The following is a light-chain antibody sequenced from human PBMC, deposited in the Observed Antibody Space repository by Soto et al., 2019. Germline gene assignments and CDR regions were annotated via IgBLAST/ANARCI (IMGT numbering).Light chain of an antibody. Sequence: DIQMTQSPSSLSSSIEDRVTITCRASQSINTYLNWYQQKPGKAPNLVIYAASSLQSGVPSRFSGSGAGTDFTLTISSLQPEDFATYYCQQSYSSPWTFGQGTKVDIK. CDR2: AAS. J-gene: IGKJ1*01. CDR1: QSINTY. CDR3: QQSYSSPWT. V-gene: IGKV1-39*01.